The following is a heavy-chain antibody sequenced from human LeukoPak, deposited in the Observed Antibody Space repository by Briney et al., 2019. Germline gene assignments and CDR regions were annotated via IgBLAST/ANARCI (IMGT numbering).Heavy chain of an antibody. V-gene: IGHV4-39*07. Sequence: SETLSLTCTVSGGSVSSRPHFWAWIRQTPGKGLEWIGTTYYTGSTNYNPSLKSRVTISVDTSKNLFFLKLTSVTAADTALYYCARGNANWGQGTLVTVSS. CDR3: ARGNAN. CDR2: TYYTGST. J-gene: IGHJ4*02. CDR1: GGSVSSRPHF.